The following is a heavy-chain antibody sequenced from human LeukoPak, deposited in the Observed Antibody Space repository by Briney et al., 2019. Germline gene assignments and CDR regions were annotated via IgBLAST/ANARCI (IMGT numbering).Heavy chain of an antibody. CDR1: GGSISSYY. CDR2: IYYSGST. Sequence: SETLSLTCTASGGSISSYYWSWIRQPPGKGLEWIGYIYYSGSTNYNPSLKSRVTISVDTSKNQFSLKLSSVTAADTAVYYCASRPTIVVVPAASYYGMDVWGQGTTVTVSS. J-gene: IGHJ6*02. CDR3: ASRPTIVVVPAASYYGMDV. V-gene: IGHV4-59*12. D-gene: IGHD2-2*01.